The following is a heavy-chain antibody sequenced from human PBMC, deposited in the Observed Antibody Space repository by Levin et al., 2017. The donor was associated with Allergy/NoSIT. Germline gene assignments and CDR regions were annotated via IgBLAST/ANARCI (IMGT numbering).Heavy chain of an antibody. D-gene: IGHD6-13*01. Sequence: SGPTLVKPTQTLTLTCTFSGFSLSTSGVGVGWIRHPPGKALEWLALLFWDDDKRYTPSLKRRLTITKDSSKNQVVLTMTNLDPVDTPTYYCARDPGYSVGFDSWGQGTLVTVSS. J-gene: IGHJ4*02. CDR3: ARDPGYSVGFDS. V-gene: IGHV2-5*02. CDR1: GFSLSTSGVG. CDR2: LFWDDDK.